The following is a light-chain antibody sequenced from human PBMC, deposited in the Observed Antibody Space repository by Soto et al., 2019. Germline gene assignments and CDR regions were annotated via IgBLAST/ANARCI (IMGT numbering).Light chain of an antibody. Sequence: EIARTQSPATLSVSPGERATLSCRVSQSINNTLAWYQQNPGQAPRLLVYQTSTRATCLPARFSGSGSGTEFTLTFRSLQSEDFAVYYCQQYNHWPPITFGQGTRLEIK. J-gene: IGKJ5*01. V-gene: IGKV3D-15*01. CDR3: QQYNHWPPIT. CDR1: QSINNT. CDR2: QTS.